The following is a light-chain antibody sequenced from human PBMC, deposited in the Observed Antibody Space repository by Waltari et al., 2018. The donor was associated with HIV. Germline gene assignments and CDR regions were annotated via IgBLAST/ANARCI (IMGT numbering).Light chain of an antibody. Sequence: QSALSQPASVSGSPGQSITISCAGAVRDRGPETFVAWYQHHHVRVPRRILYEVSKRPPGFSYRFSGSTCDMSASLTISGRHAEDEADYFCSSYSTTTSSYVFGGGTTVTVL. CDR2: EVS. J-gene: IGLJ1*01. V-gene: IGLV2-23*02. CDR1: VRDRGPETF. CDR3: SSYSTTTSSYV.